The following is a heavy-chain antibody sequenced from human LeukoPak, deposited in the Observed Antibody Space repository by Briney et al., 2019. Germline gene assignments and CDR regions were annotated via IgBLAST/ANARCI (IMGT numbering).Heavy chain of an antibody. D-gene: IGHD2-2*01. CDR2: ISYDGSNK. CDR1: GFIFSSYA. Sequence: GGSLRLSCAASGFIFSSYAMHWVRQAPGKGLEWVAVISYDGSNKYYADSVKGRFTISRDNSKNTLYLQMNSLRAEDTAVYYCARGIVVVPAAMDFDYWGQGTLVTVSS. CDR3: ARGIVVVPAAMDFDY. V-gene: IGHV3-30-3*01. J-gene: IGHJ4*02.